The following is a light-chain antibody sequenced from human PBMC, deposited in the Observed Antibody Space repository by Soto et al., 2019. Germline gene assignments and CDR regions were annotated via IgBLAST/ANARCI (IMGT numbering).Light chain of an antibody. CDR1: SSDVGSYDY. CDR2: NVN. Sequence: QSALIQPPSVSGSPGQSVTISCTGTSSDVGSYDYVSWYQQHPGTVPKPMIYNVNTQPSGVPDRFSGSKSGNTASMTISGLQAEDEADYYCSSYTSSSTLYVVFGGGTKLTVL. V-gene: IGLV2-18*02. J-gene: IGLJ2*01. CDR3: SSYTSSSTLYVV.